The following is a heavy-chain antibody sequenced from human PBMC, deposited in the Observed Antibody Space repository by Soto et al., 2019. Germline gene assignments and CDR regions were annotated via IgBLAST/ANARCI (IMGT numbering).Heavy chain of an antibody. J-gene: IGHJ5*02. CDR2: INHSGST. V-gene: IGHV4-34*01. CDR1: GGSFGGYY. CDR3: ARGNQYYYGSGSYYNNWFDP. Sequence: SETLSLTCAVYGGSFGGYYWSWIRQPPGKGLEWIGEINHSGSTNYNPSLKSRVTISVDTSKNQFSLKLCSVTAADTAVYYCARGNQYYYGSGSYYNNWFDPWGQGTLVTVSS. D-gene: IGHD3-10*01.